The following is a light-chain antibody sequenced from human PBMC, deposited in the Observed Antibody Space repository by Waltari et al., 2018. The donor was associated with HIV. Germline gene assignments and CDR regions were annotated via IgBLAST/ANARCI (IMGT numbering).Light chain of an antibody. V-gene: IGKV1-39*01. CDR3: QQSYTIPPIT. CDR2: VAS. Sequence: DVQMTQAPTSLSASVGDRVTITCRASQSFSTYLNWYQKKPGQAPKLLIYVASTLHRGVPSRFSGSGSGTEFTLTISSLQPEDVATYYCQQSYTIPPITFGQGTRLEIK. CDR1: QSFSTY. J-gene: IGKJ5*01.